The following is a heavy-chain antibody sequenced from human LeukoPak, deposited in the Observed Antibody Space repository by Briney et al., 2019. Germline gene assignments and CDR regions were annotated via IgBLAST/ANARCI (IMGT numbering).Heavy chain of an antibody. CDR3: ARWRGAQSEFEY. CDR2: IKQDGSQI. J-gene: IGHJ4*02. CDR1: GFTFSTYW. Sequence: QPGGSLRLSCTASGFTFSTYWMSWVRQPPGKGLEFVANIKQDGSQIEYVDSVKGRFTISRGNAKNSLYLQMISLRAEDTAVYYCARWRGAQSEFEYWGQGTLVTVSS. D-gene: IGHD3-3*01. V-gene: IGHV3-7*01.